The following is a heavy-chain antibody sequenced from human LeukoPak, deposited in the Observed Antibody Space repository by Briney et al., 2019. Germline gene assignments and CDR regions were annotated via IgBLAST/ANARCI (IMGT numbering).Heavy chain of an antibody. Sequence: SETLSLTCTVSGGSISSYYWSWIRQPPGKGLEWIGYIYYSGSTNYNPSLKSRVTISVDTSKNQFSLKLSSVTAADTAVYYCARSVRETAAAFWFDPWGQGTLVTVSS. J-gene: IGHJ5*02. V-gene: IGHV4-59*01. D-gene: IGHD6-13*01. CDR2: IYYSGST. CDR1: GGSISSYY. CDR3: ARSVRETAAAFWFDP.